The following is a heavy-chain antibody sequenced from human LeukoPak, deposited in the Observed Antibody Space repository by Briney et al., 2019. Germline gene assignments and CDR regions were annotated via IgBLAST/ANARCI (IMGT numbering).Heavy chain of an antibody. CDR2: IYGSGST. J-gene: IGHJ5*02. D-gene: IGHD1-1*01. Sequence: SETLSLTCTVSGGSISSYSWSWIRQPPGKGLEWIGHIYGSGSTNYNPSLKSRVTLSVDTSKNQFSLKLSSVTAADTAVYYCAREGTSGTHLNWFDPWGQGTLVTVSS. V-gene: IGHV4-59*01. CDR1: GGSISSYS. CDR3: AREGTSGTHLNWFDP.